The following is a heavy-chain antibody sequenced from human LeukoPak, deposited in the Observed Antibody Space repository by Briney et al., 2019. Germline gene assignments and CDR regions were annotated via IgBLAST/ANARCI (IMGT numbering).Heavy chain of an antibody. Sequence: SQTLSLTCTVSGGSISSGSYYWSWIRQPAGKGLEWIGRIYTSGGPNYNPSLKSRVTISVDTSKNQFSLKLSSVTAADTAVYYCARQTRSTGLGRFLEWPPDAFDIWGQGTMVTVSS. D-gene: IGHD3-3*01. V-gene: IGHV4-61*02. J-gene: IGHJ3*02. CDR1: GGSISSGSYY. CDR2: IYTSGGP. CDR3: ARQTRSTGLGRFLEWPPDAFDI.